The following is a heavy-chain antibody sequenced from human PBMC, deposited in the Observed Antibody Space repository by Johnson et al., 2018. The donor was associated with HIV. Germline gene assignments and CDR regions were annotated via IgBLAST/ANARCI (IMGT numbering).Heavy chain of an antibody. CDR2: MSSSGSTI. CDR3: ARDAGENAFDI. Sequence: QVQLVESGGGVVQPGRSPRLSCAASQFTFSSYYMNCVRQAPGNGLEWISYMSSSGSTIYHAESVKGRFTISRDNAKNSLYLQMNSLRAEDTALYYCARDAGENAFDIWSQGTMVTVSS. CDR1: QFTFSSYY. D-gene: IGHD7-27*01. J-gene: IGHJ3*02. V-gene: IGHV3-11*01.